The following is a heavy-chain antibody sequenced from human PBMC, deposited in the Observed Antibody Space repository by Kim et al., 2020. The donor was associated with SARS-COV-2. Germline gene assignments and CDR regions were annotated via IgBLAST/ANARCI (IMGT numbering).Heavy chain of an antibody. CDR1: GFTFSGSA. CDR2: IRSKANSYAT. J-gene: IGHJ6*02. CDR3: TRRGEAYYYDSSGYPYYYGMDV. Sequence: GGSLRLSCAASGFTFSGSAMHWVRQASGKGLEWVGRIRSKANSYATAYAASVKGRFTISRDDSKNTAYLQMNSLKTEDTAVYYCTRRGEAYYYDSSGYPYYYGMDVWGQGTTVTVSS. D-gene: IGHD3-22*01. V-gene: IGHV3-73*01.